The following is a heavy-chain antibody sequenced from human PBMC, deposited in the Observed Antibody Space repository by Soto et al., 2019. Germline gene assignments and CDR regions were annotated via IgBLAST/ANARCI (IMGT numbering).Heavy chain of an antibody. CDR3: ASLLWGSVTSDY. D-gene: IGHD3-16*01. J-gene: IGHJ4*02. CDR1: GFTFSSYW. Sequence: PGGSLRLSCVASGFTFSSYWMHWVRQAPGKGLLWVSRITSDGSSTAYADSVKGRFTISRDNAKNTLYLQMDSLRAEDTGVYYCASLLWGSVTSDYWGQGTLVTVSS. V-gene: IGHV3-74*01. CDR2: ITSDGSST.